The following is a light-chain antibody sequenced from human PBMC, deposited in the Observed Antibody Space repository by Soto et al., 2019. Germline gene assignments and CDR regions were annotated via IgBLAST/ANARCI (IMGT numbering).Light chain of an antibody. Sequence: DIVMTQSPDSLAVSLGERATTNCKSSQSILYNSNNKNYLAWYQQKSGQPPKLLFYWASTRESGVPDRFGGSGSGTDFTLTISSLQAEDVAVYYCLQYYNSPYTFGQGTKLEMK. V-gene: IGKV4-1*01. CDR2: WAS. J-gene: IGKJ2*01. CDR1: QSILYNSNNKNY. CDR3: LQYYNSPYT.